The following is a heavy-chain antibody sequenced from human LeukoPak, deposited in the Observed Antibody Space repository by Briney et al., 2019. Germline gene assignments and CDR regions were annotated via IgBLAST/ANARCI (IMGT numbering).Heavy chain of an antibody. J-gene: IGHJ6*02. D-gene: IGHD3/OR15-3a*01. V-gene: IGHV1-18*01. CDR3: ARETMIFGVVIPMDV. CDR1: GYTFTSYG. Sequence: ESSVKVSCKASGYTFTSYGISWVRQTPGQGLEWMGWISAYNGNTNYAQKLQGRVTMTTDTSTITAYMELRSLRSDDTAVYYCARETMIFGVVIPMDVWGQGTTVTVSS. CDR2: ISAYNGNT.